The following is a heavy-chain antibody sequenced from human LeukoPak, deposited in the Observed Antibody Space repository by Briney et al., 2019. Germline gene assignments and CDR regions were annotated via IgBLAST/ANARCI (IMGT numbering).Heavy chain of an antibody. CDR3: GRGSGVADY. J-gene: IGHJ4*02. Sequence: PGGSLRLSCVVSGFTFSRYWMHWVRQAPGKGLVWVSRINSDGSSITYADSVKGRFTISRDNAKNALYLQMTSLRVEDTAVYYCGRGSGVADYWGQGALVTVSS. CDR2: INSDGSSI. V-gene: IGHV3-74*03. D-gene: IGHD7-27*01. CDR1: GFTFSRYW.